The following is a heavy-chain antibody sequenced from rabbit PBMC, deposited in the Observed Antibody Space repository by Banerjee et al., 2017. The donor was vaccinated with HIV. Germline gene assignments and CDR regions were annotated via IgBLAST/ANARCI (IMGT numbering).Heavy chain of an antibody. CDR1: GFDFSSYG. CDR3: VREVAARFSL. CDR2: IDPIFHIT. V-gene: IGHV1S47*01. D-gene: IGHD4-1*01. Sequence: QEQLKETGGGLVQPGGSLTLSCKASGFDFSSYGVSWVRQAPGKGLEWIGYIDPIFHITTYANWVSGRFSISRENTQNTVYLQLDSLTVADTATYFCVREVAARFSLWGQGTLVTVS. J-gene: IGHJ4*01.